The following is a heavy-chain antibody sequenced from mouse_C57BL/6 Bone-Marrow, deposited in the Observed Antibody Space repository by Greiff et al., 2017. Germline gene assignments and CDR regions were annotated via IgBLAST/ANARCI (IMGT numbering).Heavy chain of an antibody. Sequence: VQLQESGAELVRPGTSVKVSCKASGYAFTNYLIEWVKQRPGQGLEWIGVINPGSGGTNYNEKFKGQATLTADKSSSTAYMQISSLTSEDSAVYFCAREDDGYYWFAYWGQGTLVTVSA. CDR2: INPGSGGT. V-gene: IGHV1-54*01. D-gene: IGHD2-3*01. CDR1: GYAFTNYL. J-gene: IGHJ3*01. CDR3: AREDDGYYWFAY.